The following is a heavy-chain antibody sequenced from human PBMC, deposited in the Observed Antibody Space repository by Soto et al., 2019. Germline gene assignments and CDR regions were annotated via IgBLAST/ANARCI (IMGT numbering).Heavy chain of an antibody. CDR2: IYYSGST. Sequence: SETLSLTCTVSGGSISTDYWSWIRQPPGKGLEWIGNIYYSGSTNYNPSLKSRVTISLDTSKNEFSLKLSSVTAADTAVYYCASTRRWLSFDSWGPGTLVTVS. D-gene: IGHD3-22*01. J-gene: IGHJ4*02. CDR3: ASTRRWLSFDS. CDR1: GGSISTDY. V-gene: IGHV4-59*01.